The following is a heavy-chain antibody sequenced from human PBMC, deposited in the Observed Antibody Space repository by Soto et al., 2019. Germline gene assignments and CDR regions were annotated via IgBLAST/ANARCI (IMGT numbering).Heavy chain of an antibody. V-gene: IGHV3-73*01. CDR1: GFTFSGSA. CDR3: TRQVWNSWGGRGAIYGMYV. CDR2: IRSKANSYAT. J-gene: IGHJ6*02. D-gene: IGHD1-7*01. Sequence: GGSLRLSCAASGFTFSGSAMHWVRQASGKGLEWVGRIRSKANSYATAYAASVKGRITISRDDSKNTAYLQMNSLKTEDTAVYYCTRQVWNSWGGRGAIYGMYVWGQGTTDTVSS.